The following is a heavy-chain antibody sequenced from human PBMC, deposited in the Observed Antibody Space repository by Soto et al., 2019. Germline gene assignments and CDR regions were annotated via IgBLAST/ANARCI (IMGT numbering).Heavy chain of an antibody. Sequence: GGSLRLSCAASVFPVSTKYMSWVRQAPGKGLEWVSIIGSGGSTYYADSVKGRFTISRDNSKNTLYLQMNSLRAEDTAVYYCAKGGIAVAGTEYYYYYYYMDVWGKGTTVTVSS. CDR3: AKGGIAVAGTEYYYYYYYMDV. J-gene: IGHJ6*03. CDR1: VFPVSTKY. CDR2: IGSGGST. D-gene: IGHD6-19*01. V-gene: IGHV3-53*01.